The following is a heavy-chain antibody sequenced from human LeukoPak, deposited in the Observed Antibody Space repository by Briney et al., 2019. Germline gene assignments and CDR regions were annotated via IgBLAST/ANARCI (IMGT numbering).Heavy chain of an antibody. D-gene: IGHD3-10*01. J-gene: IGHJ6*02. V-gene: IGHV1-8*01. Sequence: AAVNVSFKASGYTFPNYDINWVRQATGQGLEWMGWMHPNSGNTGYAQKFQDRLTMTRNTSKSTAYMELKRLTSEDTAVYYCARGDSGYFFYYVLDVWGQGTTVTVSS. CDR3: ARGDSGYFFYYVLDV. CDR2: MHPNSGNT. CDR1: GYTFPNYD.